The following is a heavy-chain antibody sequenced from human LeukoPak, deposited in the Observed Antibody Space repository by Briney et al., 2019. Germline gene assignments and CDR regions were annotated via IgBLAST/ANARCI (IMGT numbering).Heavy chain of an antibody. D-gene: IGHD6-6*01. CDR2: ISSSSSYT. CDR1: GFTFSDYY. J-gene: IGHJ4*02. V-gene: IGHV3-11*06. Sequence: PGGSLRLSCAASGFTFSDYYMSWIRQAPGKGLEWVSYISSSSSYTNYADSVKGRFTISRDNAKNSLYLQMNSLRVEDTAVYYCARGGIAARFAYWGQGTLVAVSS. CDR3: ARGGIAARFAY.